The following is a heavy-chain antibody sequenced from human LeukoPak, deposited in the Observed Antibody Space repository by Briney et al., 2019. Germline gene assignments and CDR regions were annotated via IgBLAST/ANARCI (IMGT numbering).Heavy chain of an antibody. J-gene: IGHJ5*02. D-gene: IGHD2-15*01. CDR3: ARVGACSGGSCYLSGWFDP. V-gene: IGHV1-69*02. CDR2: IIPILGIA. CDR1: GGTFSSYT. Sequence: SVKLSCKASGGTFSSYTISWVRQAPGQGLEWLGRIIPILGIANYAQKFKGRVTITADKSTSTAYMELSSLRSEDTAVYYCARVGACSGGSCYLSGWFDPWGQGTLVTVSS.